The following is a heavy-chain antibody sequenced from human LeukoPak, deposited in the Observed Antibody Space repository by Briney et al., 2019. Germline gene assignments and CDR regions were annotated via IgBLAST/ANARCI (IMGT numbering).Heavy chain of an antibody. D-gene: IGHD3-10*01. CDR3: ARLLWFGELVDD. Sequence: SETLSLTCTVSGGSIGSGDYYWSWIRQPPGKGLEWIGYIYYSGSSYYNPSLESRAAISVDTSKKQFSLRLSSVTAADTAVYYCARLLWFGELVDDWGQGTLVTVSS. V-gene: IGHV4-30-4*01. CDR1: GGSIGSGDYY. J-gene: IGHJ4*02. CDR2: IYYSGSS.